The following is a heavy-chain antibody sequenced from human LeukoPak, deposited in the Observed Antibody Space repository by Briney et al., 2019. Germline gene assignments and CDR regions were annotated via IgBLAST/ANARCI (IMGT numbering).Heavy chain of an antibody. CDR2: IIPIFGTA. D-gene: IGHD2-2*01. CDR1: GGTFSGYA. J-gene: IGHJ6*03. CDR3: ARSPLYCSSTSCYDYYYMDV. Sequence: SVKVSCKASGGTFSGYAISWVRQAPGQGLEWMGGIIPIFGTANYAQKFQGRVTITTDESTSTAYMELSSLRSEDTAVYYCARSPLYCSSTSCYDYYYMDVWGKGTTVTVSS. V-gene: IGHV1-69*05.